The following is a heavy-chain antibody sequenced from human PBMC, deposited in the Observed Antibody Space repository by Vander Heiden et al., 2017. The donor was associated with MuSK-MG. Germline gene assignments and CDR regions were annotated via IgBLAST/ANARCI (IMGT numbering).Heavy chain of an antibody. V-gene: IGHV3-15*01. CDR3: ADAYYYYSNYIEV. Sequence: ELQLVQSGGGLVKPGGSRPLSCAASGFTLTHAWLTWVRHAPGKELAVLGRIKSKSDGGTIVVVVSVKGIFSISRDDSYSILYLHTTTIKAEDTGVYEGADAYYYYSNYIEV. CDR1: GFTLTHAW. CDR2: IKSKSDGGTI. J-gene: IGHJ6*03.